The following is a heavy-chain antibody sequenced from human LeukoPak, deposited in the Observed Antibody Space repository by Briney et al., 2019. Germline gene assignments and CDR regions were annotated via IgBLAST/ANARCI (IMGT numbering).Heavy chain of an antibody. D-gene: IGHD4-17*01. Sequence: PGGSLRLSCAASGSTFSSYGMHWVRQAPGKGLEWVAVISYDGSNKYYADSVKGRFTISRDNSKNTLYLQMNSLRAEDTAVYYCAKTSDGDYAYYYYGMDVWGQGTTVTVSS. CDR1: GSTFSSYG. V-gene: IGHV3-30*18. CDR2: ISYDGSNK. J-gene: IGHJ6*02. CDR3: AKTSDGDYAYYYYGMDV.